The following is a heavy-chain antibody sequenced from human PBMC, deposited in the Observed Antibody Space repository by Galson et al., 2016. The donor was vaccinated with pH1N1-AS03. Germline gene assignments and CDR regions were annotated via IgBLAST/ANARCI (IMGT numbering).Heavy chain of an antibody. J-gene: IGHJ5*01. V-gene: IGHV1-2*02. CDR2: IDPDHDGGT. CDR1: GYTFTAYY. Sequence: SVKVSCKASGYTFTAYYIHWVRQAPGQGLEWMGWIDPDHDGGTRYAQKFQDRVTMARDTSITTVYMEVTRLTSDDTAVYYCARILRGKGGLDSWGQGTLVTVTS. D-gene: IGHD3-16*01. CDR3: ARILRGKGGLDS.